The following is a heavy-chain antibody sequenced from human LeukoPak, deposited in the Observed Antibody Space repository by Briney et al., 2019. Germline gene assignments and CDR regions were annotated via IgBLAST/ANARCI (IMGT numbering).Heavy chain of an antibody. D-gene: IGHD5-24*01. J-gene: IGHJ4*02. CDR3: ARDSTMAGPEGIDY. Sequence: SVKVSCKASGYTFTGYYFHWVRQAPGQGLEWMGWINPNSGGTNYAQKFQGRVTMTRDTSSSTVYMELSRLTSDDTAVYYCARDSTMAGPEGIDYWGQGTLVTVSS. CDR2: INPNSGGT. CDR1: GYTFTGYY. V-gene: IGHV1-2*02.